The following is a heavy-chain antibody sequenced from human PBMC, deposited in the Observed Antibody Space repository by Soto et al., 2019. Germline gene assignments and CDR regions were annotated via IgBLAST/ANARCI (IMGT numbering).Heavy chain of an antibody. D-gene: IGHD4-17*01. V-gene: IGHV3-23*01. J-gene: IGHJ4*02. CDR1: GFTFSSYA. CDR2: ISGSGGST. Sequence: EVQLLESGGGLVQPGGSLRLSCAASGFTFSSYAMSWVRQAPGKGLEWVSAISGSGGSTYYADSVKGRFTISRDNTKNTLYLQMNSLRAEDTAVYYCAKDQARTVTTRGFDYWGQGTLVTVSS. CDR3: AKDQARTVTTRGFDY.